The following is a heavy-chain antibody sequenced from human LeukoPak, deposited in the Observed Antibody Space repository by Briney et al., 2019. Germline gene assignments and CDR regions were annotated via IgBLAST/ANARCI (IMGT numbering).Heavy chain of an antibody. J-gene: IGHJ4*02. D-gene: IGHD5-18*01. Sequence: GGSLRLSCAASGFTISIHWMSWVRQSPGKGLEWVANIKPDGGEKYYMDSVRGRFTISRDNAKNTLYLQMNSLRAEDTAVYYCAIQLWLLSSFDYWGQGTLVTVSS. CDR1: GFTISIHW. CDR2: IKPDGGEK. CDR3: AIQLWLLSSFDY. V-gene: IGHV3-7*01.